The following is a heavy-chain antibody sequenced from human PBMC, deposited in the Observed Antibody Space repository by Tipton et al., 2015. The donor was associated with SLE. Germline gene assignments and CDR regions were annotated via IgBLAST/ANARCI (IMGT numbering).Heavy chain of an antibody. Sequence: TLSLTCAVYGGSFSGYYWSWIRQPPGKGLEWIGEINHSGSTNHNPSLRGRVTMSVDTSKNQFSLNVNSMTAADTAVYYCARSMFTTKRVFDYWGQGTLVTVSS. CDR1: GGSFSGYY. CDR2: INHSGST. CDR3: ARSMFTTKRVFDY. V-gene: IGHV4-34*01. J-gene: IGHJ4*02. D-gene: IGHD3-16*01.